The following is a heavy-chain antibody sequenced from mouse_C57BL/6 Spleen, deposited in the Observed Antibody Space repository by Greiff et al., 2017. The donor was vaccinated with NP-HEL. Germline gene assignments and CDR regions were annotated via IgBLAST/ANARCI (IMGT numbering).Heavy chain of an antibody. J-gene: IGHJ4*01. V-gene: IGHV1-81*01. CDR3: ARGSNEGDYYAMDD. Sequence: QVQLQQSGAELARPGASVKLSCKASGYTFTSYGISWVKQRTGQGLEWIGEIYPRSGNTYYNEKFKGKATLTADKSSSTAYMELRSLTSEDSAVYFCARGSNEGDYYAMDDWGQGTSVTVSS. D-gene: IGHD2-5*01. CDR2: IYPRSGNT. CDR1: GYTFTSYG.